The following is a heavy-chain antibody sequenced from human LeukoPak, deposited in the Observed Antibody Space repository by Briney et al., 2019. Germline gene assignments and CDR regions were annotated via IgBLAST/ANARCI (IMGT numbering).Heavy chain of an antibody. CDR2: FYFSGRT. Sequence: KPSEPLSLPCPVSGGSLSNYYWSWIRQAPGKGLEWIGYFYFSGRTNYNPSLNSRVTTSIDTSMNQLSLTLVSVTAADTAVYFCARHHDGGPKLRLDFWGLGALVTVSS. CDR3: ARHHDGGPKLRLDF. CDR1: GGSLSNYY. J-gene: IGHJ4*02. V-gene: IGHV4-59*08. D-gene: IGHD2-15*01.